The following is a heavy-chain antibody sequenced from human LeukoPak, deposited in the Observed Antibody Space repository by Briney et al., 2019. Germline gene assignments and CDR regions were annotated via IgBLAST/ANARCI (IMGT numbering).Heavy chain of an antibody. CDR2: ITSGSSYI. Sequence: GGSLRLSCVASGFTFSNYWMHWVRQAPGKGLEWVSSITSGSSYIYYADSVKGRFSISRDNAKNSLYLQMNSLRAEDTAVCYCARDGFGGNPVGYYYYYMDVWGKGTTVTVSS. J-gene: IGHJ6*03. V-gene: IGHV3-21*01. CDR3: ARDGFGGNPVGYYYYYMDV. D-gene: IGHD4-23*01. CDR1: GFTFSNYW.